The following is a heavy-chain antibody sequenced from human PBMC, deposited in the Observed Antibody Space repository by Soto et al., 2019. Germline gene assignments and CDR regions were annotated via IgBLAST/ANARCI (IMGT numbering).Heavy chain of an antibody. CDR3: ARSRSTRQPFDY. V-gene: IGHV4-59*01. D-gene: IGHD5-12*01. Sequence: SETLSLTCTFSNGSIITYYWSWIRQPPGRSLEWIGHIYYTGSPTYNPSLKSRVTISENTSKKTVSLTLISVTAEDTAVYYCARSRSTRQPFDYWGRGTLVTVSS. CDR2: IYYTGSP. CDR1: NGSIITYY. J-gene: IGHJ4*02.